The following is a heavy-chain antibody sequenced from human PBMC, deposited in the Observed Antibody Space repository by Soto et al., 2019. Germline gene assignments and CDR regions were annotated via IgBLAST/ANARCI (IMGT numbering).Heavy chain of an antibody. J-gene: IGHJ6*02. V-gene: IGHV4-59*01. Sequence: SETLSLTCTVSGGFISNYYWSWVRQSPGKGLEWIGYIYHSGTTNYNPSLKSRVTILLDMSKNQFSLRLRSVTAADTAVYFCARDDFGSAGMDVWGQGTTVTVSS. CDR2: IYHSGTT. D-gene: IGHD3-10*01. CDR1: GGFISNYY. CDR3: ARDDFGSAGMDV.